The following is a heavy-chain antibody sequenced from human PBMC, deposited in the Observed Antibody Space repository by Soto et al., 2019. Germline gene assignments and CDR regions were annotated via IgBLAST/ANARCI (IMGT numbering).Heavy chain of an antibody. CDR2: TYYSGST. V-gene: IGHV4-39*01. D-gene: IGHD5-12*01. J-gene: IGHJ4*02. CDR3: AIHADVVATINY. CDR1: GGSISSSTDY. Sequence: SETLSLTCTVSGGSISSSTDYWGWIRQPPGKGLEWIGSTYYSGSTYYNPSLKSRVTISVDTSKNQFSLKLSSVTAADTAVYYCAIHADVVATINYWGQGTPVTSPQ.